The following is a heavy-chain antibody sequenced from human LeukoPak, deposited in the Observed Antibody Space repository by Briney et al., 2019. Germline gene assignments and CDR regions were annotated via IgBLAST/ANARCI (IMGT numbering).Heavy chain of an antibody. Sequence: ASVKVSCKASGYTFTGYYMHWVRQAPGQGLEWMGWINPNSGGTNYAQKFQGRVTMTRDTSISTAYMELSRLRSDDTAVYYCARMPLGYDSSGLGTHYWSQGTLVTVSS. CDR2: INPNSGGT. CDR1: GYTFTGYY. V-gene: IGHV1-2*02. D-gene: IGHD3-22*01. CDR3: ARMPLGYDSSGLGTHY. J-gene: IGHJ4*02.